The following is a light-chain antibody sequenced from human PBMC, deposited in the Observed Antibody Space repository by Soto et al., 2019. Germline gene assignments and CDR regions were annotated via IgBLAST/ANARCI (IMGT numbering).Light chain of an antibody. CDR1: QSVSNN. V-gene: IGKV3-15*01. Sequence: EIVMTQSPAILYVSPGVRATLSCRAGQSVSNNLAWYQQKPGQTPRLVIYGASNRATGVPARFSGSGSGTDFTLTISSLQSEDFAVYYCLQYDDWHRTFGQGTKVEI. CDR2: GAS. J-gene: IGKJ1*01. CDR3: LQYDDWHRT.